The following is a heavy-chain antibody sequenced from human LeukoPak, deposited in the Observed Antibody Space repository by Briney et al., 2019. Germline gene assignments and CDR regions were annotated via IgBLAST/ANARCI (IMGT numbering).Heavy chain of an antibody. J-gene: IGHJ5*02. D-gene: IGHD3-10*01. CDR3: ARDAGYGSGRRWFDP. V-gene: IGHV4-59*01. CDR2: IYYSGST. Sequence: SETLSLTCTVSGGSISSYYWSWIRQPPGKGLEWIGYIYYSGSTNYNPSLKSRVTISVDTSKNQFYLKLSAVTAADTAVYYCARDAGYGSGRRWFDPWGQGTLVTVSS. CDR1: GGSISSYY.